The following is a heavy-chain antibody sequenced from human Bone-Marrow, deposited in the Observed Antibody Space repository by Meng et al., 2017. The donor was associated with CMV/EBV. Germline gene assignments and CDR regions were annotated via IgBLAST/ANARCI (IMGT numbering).Heavy chain of an antibody. D-gene: IGHD2/OR15-2a*01. CDR1: GGTFSSYA. J-gene: IGHJ6*02. CDR3: ASGSTTLTYYYYYSGMDV. CDR2: IIPIFGTA. Sequence: SVKVSCKASGGTFSSYAISWVRQAPGQGLEWMGGIIPIFGTANYAQKFQGRVTITTDESTSTAYMELSSLRSEDTAVYYCASGSTTLTYYYYYSGMDVWGQGTTVTVSS. V-gene: IGHV1-69*05.